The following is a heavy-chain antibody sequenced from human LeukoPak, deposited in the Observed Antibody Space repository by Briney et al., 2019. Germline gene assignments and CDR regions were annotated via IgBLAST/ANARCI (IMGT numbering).Heavy chain of an antibody. CDR3: ARYTGTNWGYSFDS. Sequence: SETLSLICVVSGYSISSGYYWRWIRQPPGKGLECIATIHHSAVTYYNPSLNSRFTISVDTSKNQFSLKLTSVTAADTAIYSCARYTGTNWGYSFDSWGQGTLVTVSS. D-gene: IGHD7-27*01. J-gene: IGHJ4*02. CDR2: IHHSAVT. V-gene: IGHV4-38-2*01. CDR1: GYSISSGYY.